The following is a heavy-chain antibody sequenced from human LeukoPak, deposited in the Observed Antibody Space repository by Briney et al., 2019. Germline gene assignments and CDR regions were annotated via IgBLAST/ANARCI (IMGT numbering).Heavy chain of an antibody. J-gene: IGHJ4*02. CDR1: GFTFSSYA. CDR2: ISGSGGST. Sequence: GASLRLSCAASGFTFSSYAMSWVRQAPGKGLEWVSAISGSGGSTYYAGSVKGRFTISRDNSKNTVYLEMNSLRAEDTAVYYCAKAGDFGSGYYRPPFDYWGQGTLVTVSS. D-gene: IGHD3-3*01. CDR3: AKAGDFGSGYYRPPFDY. V-gene: IGHV3-23*01.